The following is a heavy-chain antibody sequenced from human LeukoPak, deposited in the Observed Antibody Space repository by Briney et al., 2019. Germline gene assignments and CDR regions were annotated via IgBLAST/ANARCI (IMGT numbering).Heavy chain of an antibody. CDR1: GYTFNGYY. Sequence: GASVKVSCKASGYTFNGYYMHWVRQAPGQGLEWMGRINPNSGGTNYAQKFQGRVTLTRDTSITTAYMELSRLRSDDTAVYYCARVQGSNRIAVALFYFDYWGQGTLVTVSS. J-gene: IGHJ4*02. CDR2: INPNSGGT. CDR3: ARVQGSNRIAVALFYFDY. D-gene: IGHD6-19*01. V-gene: IGHV1-2*06.